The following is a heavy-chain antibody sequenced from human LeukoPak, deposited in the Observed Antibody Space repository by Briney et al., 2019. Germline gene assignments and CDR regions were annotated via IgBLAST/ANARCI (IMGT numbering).Heavy chain of an antibody. V-gene: IGHV3-9*01. D-gene: IGHD2-2*01. CDR3: AKGGPGYYFDY. J-gene: IGHJ4*02. CDR1: GFTFDDYA. CDR2: ISWNSGSI. Sequence: PGGSLRLSCAASGFTFDDYAMHWVRQAPGKGLEWVSGISWNSGSIGCADSVKGRFTISRDNAKNSLYLQMNSLRAEDTALYYCAKGGPGYYFDYWGQGTLVTVSS.